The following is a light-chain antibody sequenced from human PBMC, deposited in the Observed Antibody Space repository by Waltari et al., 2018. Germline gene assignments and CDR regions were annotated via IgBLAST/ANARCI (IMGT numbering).Light chain of an antibody. CDR1: QDINSH. J-gene: IGKJ3*01. CDR2: AAS. V-gene: IGKV1-9*01. CDR3: QQVYSYPLT. Sequence: IQLTQSPSSLSASVGDRDTFTCRASQDINSHLAWYQKIPGKAPDLLIYAASILQSGVPSRFSGSGSGTEFTLTITSLQPEDFATYYCQQVYSYPLTFGPGTKVDVK.